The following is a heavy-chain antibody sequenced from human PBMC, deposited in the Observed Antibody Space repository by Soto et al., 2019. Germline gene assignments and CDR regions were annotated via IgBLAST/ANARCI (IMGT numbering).Heavy chain of an antibody. V-gene: IGHV3-30*03. D-gene: IGHD3-22*01. CDR3: AGDSSGYYSESLNFDY. Sequence: QVQLVESGGGVVQPGRSLRLSCAASGFTFSSYGMHWVRQAPGKGLEWVAVISYDGSNKYYADSVKGRFTISRDNSKNTLYLQMNSLRAEDMAVYYCAGDSSGYYSESLNFDYWGQGTLVTVSS. CDR1: GFTFSSYG. J-gene: IGHJ4*02. CDR2: ISYDGSNK.